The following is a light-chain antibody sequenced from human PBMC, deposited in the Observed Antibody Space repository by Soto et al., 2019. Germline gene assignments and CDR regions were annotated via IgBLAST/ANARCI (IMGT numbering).Light chain of an antibody. CDR3: SLYTSENAYV. V-gene: IGLV2-14*01. Sequence: QSVLTQPASVSGSPGQSITISCTGTRSDVGGYNYVSWYQQHAGFAPKLIIYEVSNRPSGVSNRFSGSKSGDTASLTISGLQAADEADYYCSLYTSENAYVFGTGTKVTVL. J-gene: IGLJ1*01. CDR2: EVS. CDR1: RSDVGGYNY.